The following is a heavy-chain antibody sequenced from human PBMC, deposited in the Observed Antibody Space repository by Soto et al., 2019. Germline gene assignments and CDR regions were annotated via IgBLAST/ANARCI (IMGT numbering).Heavy chain of an antibody. CDR3: ARDQLGGGYSSGWTRRNYAFDI. CDR1: GFTFSDYY. V-gene: IGHV3-11*06. CDR2: ISSSSSYT. Sequence: PGGSLRLSCAASGFTFSDYYMSWIRQAPGKGLEWVSYISSSSSYTNYADSVKGRFTISRDNAKNSLYLQMNSLRAEDTAVYYCARDQLGGGYSSGWTRRNYAFDIWGQGTMVTVSS. D-gene: IGHD6-19*01. J-gene: IGHJ3*02.